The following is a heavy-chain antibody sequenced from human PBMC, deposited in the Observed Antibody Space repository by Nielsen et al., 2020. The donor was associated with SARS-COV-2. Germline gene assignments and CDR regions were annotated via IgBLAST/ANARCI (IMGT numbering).Heavy chain of an antibody. D-gene: IGHD2-15*01. CDR1: GFTFDDSA. J-gene: IGHJ6*02. Sequence: SLKISCAASGFTFDDSAMHWVRQAPGKGLEWASGISWNSGSIVYADSVKGRFAISRDNAKNSLYLQMNSLRAEDTAIYYCARDHGYCSGGSCYRHYSYGMDVWGQGTPVTVSS. V-gene: IGHV3-9*01. CDR2: ISWNSGSI. CDR3: ARDHGYCSGGSCYRHYSYGMDV.